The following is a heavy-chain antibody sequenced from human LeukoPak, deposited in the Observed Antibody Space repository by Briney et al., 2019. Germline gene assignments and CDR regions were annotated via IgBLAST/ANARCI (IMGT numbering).Heavy chain of an antibody. J-gene: IGHJ4*02. Sequence: SQTLSLICTVSGGSISSGGYYWSWIRQHPGKGPEWIGNIHYSGGTYGNPSLKSRATMSVDTSKNQFSLRLTSVTAEDTAVYYCAKDLDCSSTSCDRDYWGQGTLVTVSS. CDR3: AKDLDCSSTSCDRDY. V-gene: IGHV4-31*03. D-gene: IGHD2-2*02. CDR1: GGSISSGGYY. CDR2: IHYSGGT.